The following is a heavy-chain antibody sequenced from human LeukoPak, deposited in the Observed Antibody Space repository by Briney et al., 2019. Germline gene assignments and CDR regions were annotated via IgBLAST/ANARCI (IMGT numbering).Heavy chain of an antibody. Sequence: SETLSLICAVSGYSISSGYHWGWIRQSPGMRLEWIGSVYRGGSTSYKPSLKSRVTISVDTSKNQFSLKMNSVTAADTAVYYCARGITFGGLNPFFDYWGQGTLVTVSS. J-gene: IGHJ4*02. CDR1: GYSISSGYH. D-gene: IGHD3-16*01. CDR3: ARGITFGGLNPFFDY. CDR2: VYRGGST. V-gene: IGHV4-38-2*01.